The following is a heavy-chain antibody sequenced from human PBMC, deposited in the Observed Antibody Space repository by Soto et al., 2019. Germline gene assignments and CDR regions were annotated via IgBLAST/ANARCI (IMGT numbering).Heavy chain of an antibody. Sequence: PSETLSLTCTVSGDSISSHYWSWIRQPPGKGLEWIGYIYYSGSTNYNPSLKSRVTISVDTSKNQFSLKLSSVTAADTAVYYCATQYYSDRSGYYLDYWGQGTLVTVSS. J-gene: IGHJ4*02. D-gene: IGHD3-22*01. CDR1: GDSISSHY. V-gene: IGHV4-59*08. CDR2: IYYSGST. CDR3: ATQYYSDRSGYYLDY.